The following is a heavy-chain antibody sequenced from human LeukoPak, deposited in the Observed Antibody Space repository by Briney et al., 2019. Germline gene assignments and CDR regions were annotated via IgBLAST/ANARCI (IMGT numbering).Heavy chain of an antibody. D-gene: IGHD2-15*01. J-gene: IGHJ4*02. V-gene: IGHV3-7*01. Sequence: GGSLRLSCAASGFAFSDFWMSWVRQAPGKGLEWVANIRHDGNAKNYVPSVRGRFTISRDNAKNSLYLQMNSLTVEDTAVYYCATSHDSAGNDWGQGTLVTVSS. CDR3: ATSHDSAGND. CDR2: IRHDGNAK. CDR1: GFAFSDFW.